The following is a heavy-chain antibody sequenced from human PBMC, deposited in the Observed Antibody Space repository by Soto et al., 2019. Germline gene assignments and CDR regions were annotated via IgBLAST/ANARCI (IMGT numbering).Heavy chain of an antibody. Sequence: SETLSLTCTVSGGSISSSSYYWGWIRQPPGKGLEWIGSIYYSGSTYYNPSLKSRVTISVDTSKNQFSLKLSSVTAADTAVYYCARHVLAVACPISCWWFDPWGQGTLVTVSS. CDR1: GGSISSSSYY. J-gene: IGHJ5*02. CDR2: IYYSGST. D-gene: IGHD6-19*01. CDR3: ARHVLAVACPISCWWFDP. V-gene: IGHV4-39*01.